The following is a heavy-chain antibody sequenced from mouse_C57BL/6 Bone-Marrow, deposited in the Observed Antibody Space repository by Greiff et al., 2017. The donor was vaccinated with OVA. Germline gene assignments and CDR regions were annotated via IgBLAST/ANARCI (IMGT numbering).Heavy chain of an antibody. D-gene: IGHD1-1*01. CDR3: ARLYYYGSESY. J-gene: IGHJ2*01. V-gene: IGHV5-4*01. CDR1: GFTFSSYA. Sequence: EVHLVESGGGLVKPGGSLKLSCAASGFTFSSYAMSWVRQTPEKRLEWVATISDGGSYTYYPDNVKGRFTISRDNAKNNLYLQMSHLKSEDTAMYYCARLYYYGSESYWGQGTTLTVSS. CDR2: ISDGGSYT.